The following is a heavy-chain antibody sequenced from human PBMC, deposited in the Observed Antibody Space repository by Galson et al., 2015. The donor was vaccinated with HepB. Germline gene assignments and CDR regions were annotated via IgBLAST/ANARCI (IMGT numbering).Heavy chain of an antibody. CDR1: GFTFSDYY. CDR2: ISGSGGST. V-gene: IGHV3-23*01. Sequence: SLRLSCASSGFTFSDYYMSWIRQAPGKGLEWVSAISGSGGSTYYADSVKGRFTISRDNSKNTLYLQMNSLRAEDTAVYYCAKGGYTAMVPYYFDYWGQGTLVTVSS. D-gene: IGHD5-18*01. J-gene: IGHJ4*02. CDR3: AKGGYTAMVPYYFDY.